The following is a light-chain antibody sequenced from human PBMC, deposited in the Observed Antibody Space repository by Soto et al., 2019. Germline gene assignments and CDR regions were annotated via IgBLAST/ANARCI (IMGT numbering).Light chain of an antibody. Sequence: DIQMTQSPSSVSASVGDRVTITCRASQGFSTWLAWYRRKPGRAPEILIYSASSLHSGVPSRFSGSGSGTDFTLTISSLQPEDFATYYCQQANSFPRTFGGGTEVEIK. CDR1: QGFSTW. J-gene: IGKJ4*01. CDR2: SAS. CDR3: QQANSFPRT. V-gene: IGKV1-12*01.